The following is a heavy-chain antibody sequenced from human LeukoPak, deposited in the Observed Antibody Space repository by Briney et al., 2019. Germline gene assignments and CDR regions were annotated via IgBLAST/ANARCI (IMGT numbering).Heavy chain of an antibody. J-gene: IGHJ3*02. D-gene: IGHD6-13*01. V-gene: IGHV4-61*02. CDR1: GASFSSGPYF. Sequence: TLSLTCTVSGASFSSGPYFWNWVRQPAGKGLEWIGRISTRGSTTYNPSLKSRLTLSVDTSNNQFSLSLNSVTAADTAIYYCARDLLRGESGSWFEAFDIWGQGTMVTVSS. CDR3: ARDLLRGESGSWFEAFDI. CDR2: ISTRGST.